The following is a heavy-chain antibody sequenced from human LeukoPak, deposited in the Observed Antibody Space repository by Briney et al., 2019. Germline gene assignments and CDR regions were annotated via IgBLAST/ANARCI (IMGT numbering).Heavy chain of an antibody. Sequence: GGSLRLSCAASGITFIKYSMTWVRQVPGKGLEWVSAITGSGAFTDYADSVKGRFTISRDNSKNTLYLQMNSLRAEDTGVYYCAKRSAESSGYFDYWGQRTLVTVSS. J-gene: IGHJ4*02. CDR2: ITGSGAFT. D-gene: IGHD6-19*01. CDR3: AKRSAESSGYFDY. CDR1: GITFIKYS. V-gene: IGHV3-23*01.